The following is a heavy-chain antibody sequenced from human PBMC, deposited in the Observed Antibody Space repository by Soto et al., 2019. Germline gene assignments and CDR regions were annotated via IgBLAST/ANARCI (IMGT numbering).Heavy chain of an antibody. D-gene: IGHD1-1*01. Sequence: LRLSCAASGFTFSSYGMHWVRQAPGKGLEWVAVISYDGSNKYYADSVKGRFTISRDNSKNTLYLQMKSLRAEGTAVYYCAKHNGTKGTYYFDYWGQGTLVTVSS. CDR1: GFTFSSYG. V-gene: IGHV3-30*18. J-gene: IGHJ4*02. CDR2: ISYDGSNK. CDR3: AKHNGTKGTYYFDY.